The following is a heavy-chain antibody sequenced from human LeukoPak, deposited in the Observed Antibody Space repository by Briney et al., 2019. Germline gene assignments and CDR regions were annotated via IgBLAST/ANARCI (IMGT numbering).Heavy chain of an antibody. CDR2: IYTSGST. CDR1: GGSISSYY. V-gene: IGHV4-4*07. CDR3: ARGLGYCSSTSCYVLDY. D-gene: IGHD2-2*01. Sequence: SETLSLTCTVSGGSISSYYWSWLRQPAGKGLEWLGRIYTSGSTNYNPSLRSGVTMSVDTSKNQFSLKLSSVTAADTAVYYCARGLGYCSSTSCYVLDYWGQGTLVTVSS. J-gene: IGHJ4*02.